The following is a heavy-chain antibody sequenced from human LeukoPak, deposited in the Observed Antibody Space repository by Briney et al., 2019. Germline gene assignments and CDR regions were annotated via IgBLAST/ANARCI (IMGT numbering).Heavy chain of an antibody. J-gene: IGHJ4*02. CDR2: ISGSGDRT. D-gene: IGHD2-15*01. V-gene: IGHV3-23*01. CDR1: GFTFDDYA. Sequence: TGGSLRLSCAASGFTFDDYAMHWVRHAPGKGLEWVSGISGSGDRTFYTDSVKGRFTISRDNSKNTVYLQMNSLRADDTAVYYCAKAVGEVYYFDFWGQGTLVTVSS. CDR3: AKAVGEVYYFDF.